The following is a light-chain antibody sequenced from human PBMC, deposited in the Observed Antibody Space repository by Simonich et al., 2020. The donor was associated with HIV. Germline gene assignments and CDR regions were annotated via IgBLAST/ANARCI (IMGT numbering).Light chain of an antibody. V-gene: IGKV1-5*03. CDR1: QSIVKW. Sequence: DIQMTQSPSTLSASVGDRVTITCRASQSIVKWLAWYQQKPGKAPKLLIYKASSLESGVPSTFSGSGSGTEFTLTISSPQPDDFATYYCQQYNSHFPTFGQGTKVEIK. CDR3: QQYNSHFPT. CDR2: KAS. J-gene: IGKJ1*01.